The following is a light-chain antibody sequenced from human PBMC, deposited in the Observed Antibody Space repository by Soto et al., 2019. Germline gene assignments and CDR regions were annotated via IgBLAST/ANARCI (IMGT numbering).Light chain of an antibody. J-gene: IGKJ2*01. CDR2: MIS. CDR1: QSLVHGDGNTY. Sequence: DIVLTQTPLSSPVTLGQPASISCRSSQSLVHGDGNTYLSWLQQRPGQPPRLLIYMISNRFSGVPDRFAGSGAGTDFTLRISGVEAEDVGVYYCMQATQAYTFSQGTKLEIK. CDR3: MQATQAYT. V-gene: IGKV2-24*01.